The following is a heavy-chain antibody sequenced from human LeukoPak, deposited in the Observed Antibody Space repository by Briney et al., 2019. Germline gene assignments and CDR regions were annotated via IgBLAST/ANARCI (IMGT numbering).Heavy chain of an antibody. J-gene: IGHJ4*02. Sequence: GGSLRLSCAATGCTFSSDWVKWVRQAGGKGLVWVSRIASDGSSTTYADSVKGRFSISRDNAKNTLYLQMNSLRVEDTAVYYCARGRPHGNDYWGQGTLVTVSS. D-gene: IGHD4-23*01. CDR1: GCTFSSDW. CDR3: ARGRPHGNDY. V-gene: IGHV3-74*01. CDR2: IASDGSST.